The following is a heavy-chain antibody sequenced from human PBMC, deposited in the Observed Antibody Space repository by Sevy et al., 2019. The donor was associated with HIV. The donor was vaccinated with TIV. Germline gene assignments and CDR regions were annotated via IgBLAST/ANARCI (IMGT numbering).Heavy chain of an antibody. V-gene: IGHV4-4*07. CDR2: INTSGST. J-gene: IGHJ4*02. CDR1: GDSFSSYF. CDR3: ARSNWVTATNGFSKSYYFDY. D-gene: IGHD7-27*01. Sequence: SETLSLTCTVSGDSFSSYFWAWIRQPAGKGLEWIGRINTSGSTNYNPCLKSRVTMSVDTSKSQFYLKVTSLTAADTAIYFCARSNWVTATNGFSKSYYFDYWGQGSLVTVSS.